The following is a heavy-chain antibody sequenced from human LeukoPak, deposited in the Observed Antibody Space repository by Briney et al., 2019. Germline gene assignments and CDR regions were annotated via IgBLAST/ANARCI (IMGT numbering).Heavy chain of an antibody. CDR2: ISSDGSKE. Sequence: GGSLRLSCAASRFSFLHYGMHWVRQATGRGLERVAFISSDGSKEYYEDYVRGRLSITRDNSKNTLYLHVNSPRAEDTAVFFCAKDEYCRGGSCYANFFDRWGQGTLVTVSS. CDR1: RFSFLHYG. J-gene: IGHJ5*02. CDR3: AKDEYCRGGSCYANFFDR. V-gene: IGHV3-30*18. D-gene: IGHD2-15*01.